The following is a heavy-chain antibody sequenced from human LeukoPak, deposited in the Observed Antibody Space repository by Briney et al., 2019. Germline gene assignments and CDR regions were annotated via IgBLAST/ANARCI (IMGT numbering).Heavy chain of an antibody. D-gene: IGHD5-24*01. CDR3: ANVRGGDAYTPFDY. CDR2: IRYDGSNK. J-gene: IGHJ4*02. Sequence: GGSLRLSCAASGFTFSSYGMHWVRQAPGKGLEWVAFIRYDGSNKYYADSVKGRFTISRDNSKNTLYLQMNSLRAEDTAVYYCANVRGGDAYTPFDYWGQGTLVIVSS. CDR1: GFTFSSYG. V-gene: IGHV3-30*02.